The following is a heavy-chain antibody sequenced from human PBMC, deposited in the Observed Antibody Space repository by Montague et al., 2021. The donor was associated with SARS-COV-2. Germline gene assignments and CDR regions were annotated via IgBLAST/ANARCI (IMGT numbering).Heavy chain of an antibody. Sequence: SLRLSCAASGFIFGNYAMHWVRQAPGKGLEWVSGITWNRGNKGYADSVKGRFTISRDNAKNALYLQMNSLRPEDTAIYYCAKDGVGADYGDALDLWGQGTLVTVSS. V-gene: IGHV3-9*01. CDR3: AKDGVGADYGDALDL. CDR2: ITWNRGNK. J-gene: IGHJ3*01. D-gene: IGHD4/OR15-4a*01. CDR1: GFIFGNYA.